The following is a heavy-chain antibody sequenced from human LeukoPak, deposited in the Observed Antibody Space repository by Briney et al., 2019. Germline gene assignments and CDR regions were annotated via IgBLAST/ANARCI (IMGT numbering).Heavy chain of an antibody. Sequence: GGSLRLSCAASGFMFSSHAMNWVRQAPGKGLEWVSTVTGSSGNTYYAAPVKGRFTISRDNSQNMLYLQMNSLRAEDTAVYYCAKDQSGVDDFWSGADYWGQGTLVTVSS. CDR2: VTGSSGNT. J-gene: IGHJ4*02. CDR3: AKDQSGVDDFWSGADY. V-gene: IGHV3-23*01. D-gene: IGHD3-3*01. CDR1: GFMFSSHA.